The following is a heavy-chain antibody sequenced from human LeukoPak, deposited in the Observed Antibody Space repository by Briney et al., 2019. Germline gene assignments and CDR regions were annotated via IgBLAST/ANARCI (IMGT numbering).Heavy chain of an antibody. V-gene: IGHV3-7*01. CDR2: IKQDGSEK. Sequence: PGGSLRLSCAASGFTFSNYWMTWVRQAPGKGLEWVANIKQDGSEKYYVDSVKGRFTISRDNAKSSLYLQMNSLRAEDTAVYYCARDSPHYCNNTICSPKWGQGTQVTVSS. CDR3: ARDSPHYCNNTICSPK. CDR1: GFTFSNYW. D-gene: IGHD2-2*01. J-gene: IGHJ4*02.